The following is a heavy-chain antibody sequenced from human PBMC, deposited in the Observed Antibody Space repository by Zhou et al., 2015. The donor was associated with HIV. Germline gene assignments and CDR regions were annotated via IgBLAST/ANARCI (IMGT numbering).Heavy chain of an antibody. Sequence: QVQLVQSGAEVKKPGSSVKVSCKASGGTFSSYAISWVRQAPGQGLEWMGGIIPIFGTANYAQKFQGRVTITADESTSTAYMELSSLRSEDTAVYYCASNAPYSAHYYYYYYMDVWGKGTTVTVSS. CDR1: GGTFSSYA. V-gene: IGHV1-69*01. J-gene: IGHJ6*03. CDR3: ASNAPYSAHYYYYYYMDV. CDR2: IIPIFGTA. D-gene: IGHD4-11*01.